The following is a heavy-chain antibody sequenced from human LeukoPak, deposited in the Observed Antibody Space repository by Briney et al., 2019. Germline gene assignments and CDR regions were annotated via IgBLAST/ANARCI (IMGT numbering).Heavy chain of an antibody. CDR3: AKDESRGGSGWYGDAFDI. CDR2: ISYGGSNK. CDR1: GFTFSSYG. D-gene: IGHD6-19*01. Sequence: GGSLRLSCAASGFTFSSYGMHWVRQAPGKGLEWVAVISYGGSNKYYADSVKGRFTISRDNSKNTLYLQMNSLRAEDTAVYYCAKDESRGGSGWYGDAFDIWGQGTMVTVSS. J-gene: IGHJ3*02. V-gene: IGHV3-30*18.